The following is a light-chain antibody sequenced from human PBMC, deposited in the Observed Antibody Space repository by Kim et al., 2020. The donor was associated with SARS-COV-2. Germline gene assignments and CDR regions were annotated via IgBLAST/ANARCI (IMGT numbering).Light chain of an antibody. Sequence: SASVGDRVPITRRASQTSSKWLAWYQQKPGKAPKLLIYDASSLESGVPLRFRGSWSGTEFTLTISSLQPDDFVTYFCQQYRGYPYTFGQGTKLEI. V-gene: IGKV1-5*01. CDR1: QTSSKW. CDR2: DAS. J-gene: IGKJ2*01. CDR3: QQYRGYPYT.